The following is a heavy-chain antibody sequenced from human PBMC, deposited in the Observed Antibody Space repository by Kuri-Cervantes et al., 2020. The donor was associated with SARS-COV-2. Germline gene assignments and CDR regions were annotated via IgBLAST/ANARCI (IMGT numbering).Heavy chain of an antibody. CDR2: VYDTGCT. CDR3: ARVVTAPNWFDP. Sequence: SETLSLTCTVSGGSIGSSTFNWAWIRQPPGRRLEWIGSVYDTGCTYYNPSLKSRATISVATSQTQFSLNLTSVTAADTAVYYCARVVTAPNWFDPWGPGTLVTVSS. J-gene: IGHJ5*02. CDR1: GGSIGSSTFN. D-gene: IGHD2-21*02. V-gene: IGHV4-39*07.